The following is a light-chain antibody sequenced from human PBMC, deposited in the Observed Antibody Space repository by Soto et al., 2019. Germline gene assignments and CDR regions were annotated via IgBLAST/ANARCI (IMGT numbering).Light chain of an antibody. CDR1: SSDVGGYNY. CDR2: DVS. J-gene: IGLJ1*01. CDR3: SSYTSSITLVV. V-gene: IGLV2-14*01. Sequence: QSALTQPASVSGSPGQSITISCPGTSSDVGGYNYVSWYQQHPGKAPKLMIYDVSNRPSGVSNRFSGSKSGNTASLTISGLQAEDEADYYCSSYTSSITLVVSGTGNKVTDL.